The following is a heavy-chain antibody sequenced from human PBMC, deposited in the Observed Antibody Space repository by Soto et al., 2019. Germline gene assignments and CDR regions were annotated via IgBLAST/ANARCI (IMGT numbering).Heavy chain of an antibody. J-gene: IGHJ6*01. CDR2: ISGSGGST. V-gene: IGHV3-23*01. CDR1: GFTFSSYA. CDR3: AKVGHRGVHYYYYYGMEV. D-gene: IGHD3-10*01. Sequence: SGGSLRLSCAASGFTFSSYAMSWVRQAPGKGLEWVSAISGSGGSTYYADSVKGRFTISRDNSKNTLYLQMNSLRAEDTAVYYCAKVGHRGVHYYYYYGMEVWGQGTTVTVSS.